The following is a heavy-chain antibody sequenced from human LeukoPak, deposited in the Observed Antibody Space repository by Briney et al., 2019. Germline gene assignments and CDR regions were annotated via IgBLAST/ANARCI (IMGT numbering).Heavy chain of an antibody. Sequence: GRSLRLSCAASGCTFSSYGMHWVRQAPGKGLEWVAVIWYDGSNKYYADSVKGRFTISRDNSKNTLYLQMNSLRAEDTAVYYCAKGSRDVVVPAAPPFDYWGQGTLVTVSS. J-gene: IGHJ4*02. CDR3: AKGSRDVVVPAAPPFDY. D-gene: IGHD2-2*01. CDR1: GCTFSSYG. V-gene: IGHV3-33*06. CDR2: IWYDGSNK.